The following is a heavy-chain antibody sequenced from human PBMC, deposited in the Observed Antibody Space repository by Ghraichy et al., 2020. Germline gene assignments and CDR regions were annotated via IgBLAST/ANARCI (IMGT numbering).Heavy chain of an antibody. D-gene: IGHD3-10*01. CDR2: IYPGDSDT. V-gene: IGHV5-51*01. J-gene: IGHJ3*02. CDR3: ARRGMVGQPLALEDI. CDR1: GYSFTSYW. Sequence: GESLNISCKGSGYSFTSYWIGWVRQMPGKGLEWMGIIYPGDSDTRYSPSFQGQVTISADKSISTAYLQWSSLKASDTAMYYCARRGMVGQPLALEDIWGQGTMVTVSS.